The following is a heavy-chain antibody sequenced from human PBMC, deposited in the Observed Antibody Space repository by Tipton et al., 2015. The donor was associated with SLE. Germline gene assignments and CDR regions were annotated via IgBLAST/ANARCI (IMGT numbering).Heavy chain of an antibody. CDR2: VSYSGIT. J-gene: IGHJ4*02. CDR3: ARGAGIAAADNYFDY. D-gene: IGHD6-13*01. Sequence: TLSLTCAVYGGSFSGYYWSWIRQPPGKGLEWVGYVSYSGITNYNPSLKSRVTISVDTSKNQFSLQLTSVTPEDTAVYYCARGAGIAAADNYFDYWGQGTLVTVSS. CDR1: GGSFSGYY. V-gene: IGHV4-59*12.